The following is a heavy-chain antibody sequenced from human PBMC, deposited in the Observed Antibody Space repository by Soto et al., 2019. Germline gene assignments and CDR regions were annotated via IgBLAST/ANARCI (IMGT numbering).Heavy chain of an antibody. J-gene: IGHJ4*02. D-gene: IGHD3-9*01. CDR3: ASGPPPYDIWTSYYALYFDY. Sequence: GESLKISCKGSGYSFASQWIGWVRQMPGEGLEWMGVIYPGDSDTRYSPSFEGQVTISADKSISTAYLQWNSLKASDTAMYFCASGPPPYDIWTSYYALYFDYWGQGTLVTVSS. CDR1: GYSFASQW. CDR2: IYPGDSDT. V-gene: IGHV5-51*01.